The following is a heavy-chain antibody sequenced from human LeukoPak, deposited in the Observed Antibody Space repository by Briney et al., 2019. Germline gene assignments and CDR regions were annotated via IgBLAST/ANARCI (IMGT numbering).Heavy chain of an antibody. J-gene: IGHJ3*02. CDR2: ISYDGSNK. D-gene: IGHD1-26*01. V-gene: IGHV3-30*03. CDR1: GFTFSSYG. CDR3: ARRGSYYYPHDAFDI. Sequence: PGRSLRLSCAASGFTFSSYGMHWVRQAPGKGLEWVAVISYDGSNKYYADSVKGRFTISRDNSKNTLYLQMNSLRAEDTAVYYCARRGSYYYPHDAFDIWGQGTMVTVSS.